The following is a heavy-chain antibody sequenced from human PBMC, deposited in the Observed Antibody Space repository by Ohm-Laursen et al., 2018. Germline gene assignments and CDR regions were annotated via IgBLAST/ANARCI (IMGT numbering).Heavy chain of an antibody. CDR3: AKGDTSTDAFDI. CDR1: GFTFSYYG. J-gene: IGHJ3*02. CDR2: ISYDGSNK. Sequence: SSLRLSCAASGFTFSYYGIHWVRQAPGKGLEWVAVISYDGSNKYYVDSVKGRFTISRDNSKNTLYLQMDSLRAEDTAVYYCAKGDTSTDAFDIWGQGTTVTVSS. V-gene: IGHV3-30*18.